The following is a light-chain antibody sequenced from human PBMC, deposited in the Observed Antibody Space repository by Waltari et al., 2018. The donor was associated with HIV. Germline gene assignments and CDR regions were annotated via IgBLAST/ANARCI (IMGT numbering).Light chain of an antibody. V-gene: IGKV3-11*01. Sequence: EIVLTQSPDTLSLSQGERATLSCWASQSVRSSLAWYQQKPGQPPRLLFYGASNRATGIPARFSGSGSGTDFTLTISSLEPEDFAVYYCQQRRNWPLTFGGGTKVEIK. CDR2: GAS. CDR3: QQRRNWPLT. CDR1: QSVRSS. J-gene: IGKJ4*01.